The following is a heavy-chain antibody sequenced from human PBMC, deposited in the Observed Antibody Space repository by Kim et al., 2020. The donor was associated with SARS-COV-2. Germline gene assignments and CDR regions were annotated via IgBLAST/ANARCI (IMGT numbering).Heavy chain of an antibody. CDR1: GFTFSSYA. J-gene: IGHJ3*02. CDR3: ARDLGYCSGGSCNRAKNAFDI. V-gene: IGHV3-30*04. Sequence: GGSLRLSCAASGFTFSSYAMHWVRQAPGKGLEWVAVISYDGSNKYYADSVKGRFTISRDNSKNTLYLQMNSLRAEDTAVYYCARDLGYCSGGSCNRAKNAFDIWGQGTMVTVSS. CDR2: ISYDGSNK. D-gene: IGHD2-15*01.